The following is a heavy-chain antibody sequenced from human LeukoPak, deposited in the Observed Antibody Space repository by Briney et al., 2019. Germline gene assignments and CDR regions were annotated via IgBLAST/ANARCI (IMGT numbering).Heavy chain of an antibody. CDR1: GGTFSSYA. D-gene: IGHD2-15*01. CDR3: ARTDIVVVVAATGNWFDP. J-gene: IGHJ5*02. Sequence: SVKVSCKASGGTFSSYAISWVRQAPGQGLEWMGGIIPIFGTANYAQKLQGRVTMTTDTSTSTAYMELRSLRSDDTAVYYCARTDIVVVVAATGNWFDPWGQGTLVTVSS. V-gene: IGHV1-69*05. CDR2: IIPIFGTA.